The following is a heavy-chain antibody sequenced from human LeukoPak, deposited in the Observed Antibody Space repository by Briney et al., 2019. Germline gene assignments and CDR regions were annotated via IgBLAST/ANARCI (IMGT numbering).Heavy chain of an antibody. J-gene: IGHJ4*02. CDR2: INHSGST. CDR1: GGSFSGYY. V-gene: IGHV4-34*01. D-gene: IGHD2-8*01. Sequence: PSETLSLTCAVYGGSFSGYYWSWIRQPPGKGLEWIGEINHSGSTNYNPSLKSRVTISVDTSKNQFSLKLTSVTAADTAVYHCARQPPNTASFDYWGQGTLVTVSS. CDR3: ARQPPNTASFDY.